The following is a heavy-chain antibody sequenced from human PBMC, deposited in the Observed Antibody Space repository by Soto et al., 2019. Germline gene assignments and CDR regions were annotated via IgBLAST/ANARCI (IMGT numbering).Heavy chain of an antibody. J-gene: IGHJ4*02. D-gene: IGHD3-10*01. V-gene: IGHV3-23*01. Sequence: EVQLLESGGGLVQPGGSLRLSCAASGFTFSSYSMSWVRQAPGKGLEWVSGVRSSGDDGTTYYADSVKGRFTISRDNSKNTLFLQMDNLRAEDTAIYYCAKKVNSGPGSQYFDYWGQGTLVTVSS. CDR2: VRSSGDDGTT. CDR1: GFTFSSYS. CDR3: AKKVNSGPGSQYFDY.